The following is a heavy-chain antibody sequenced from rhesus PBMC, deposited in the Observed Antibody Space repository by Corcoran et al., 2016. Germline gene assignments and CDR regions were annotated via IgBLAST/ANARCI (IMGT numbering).Heavy chain of an antibody. CDR2: IYGSGGST. V-gene: IGHV4-93*01. J-gene: IGHJ4*01. CDR1: GGSISSSNW. CDR3: ASVVAAAGPDY. D-gene: IGHD6-25*01. Sequence: QVHLQESGPAVVKPSETLSLTCAVSGGSISSSNWWSWIRPSPGKGLEWFGGIYGSGGSTEYNPSLKSRSTISKDTSKKQFHLKLSSVTAADTAVYYCASVVAAAGPDYWGQGVLVTVSS.